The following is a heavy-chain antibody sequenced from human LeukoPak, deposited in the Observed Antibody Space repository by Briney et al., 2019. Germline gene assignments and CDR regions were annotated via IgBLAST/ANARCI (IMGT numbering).Heavy chain of an antibody. CDR2: IYTSGST. D-gene: IGHD2-15*01. Sequence: PSQTLSLTXTVSGGSICSGSYYWSWIRQPAGKGLQWIGRIYTSGSTNYNPSLKSRVTISVDTSKNQFSLKLSSVTAADTAVYYCARDYSQYYYYYYMDVWGKGTTVTVSS. CDR1: GGSICSGSYY. J-gene: IGHJ6*03. V-gene: IGHV4-61*02. CDR3: ARDYSQYYYYYYMDV.